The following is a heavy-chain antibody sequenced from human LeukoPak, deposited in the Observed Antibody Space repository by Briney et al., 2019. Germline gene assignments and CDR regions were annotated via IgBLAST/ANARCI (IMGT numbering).Heavy chain of an antibody. CDR1: GFTFSSYA. J-gene: IGHJ5*02. V-gene: IGHV3-30-3*01. Sequence: GGSLRLSCAASGFTFSSYAMHWVRQAPGKGLEWVAVISYDGSNEYYADSVKGRFTISRDNSKNTLYLQMNSLRAEDTAVYYCARDRAEYYGFDPWGQGTLVAVSS. CDR3: ARDRAEYYGFDP. CDR2: ISYDGSNE. D-gene: IGHD2/OR15-2a*01.